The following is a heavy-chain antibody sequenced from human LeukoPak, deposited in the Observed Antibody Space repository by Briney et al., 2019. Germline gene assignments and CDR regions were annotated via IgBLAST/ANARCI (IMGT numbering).Heavy chain of an antibody. CDR3: ARVRDAYNYFHY. D-gene: IGHD1-20*01. V-gene: IGHV3-48*01. J-gene: IGHJ4*02. CDR2: ITSSSTTI. CDR1: GFTFSSYS. Sequence: GGSLRLSCAAPGFTFSSYSMNWVRQAPGKGLEWVSYITSSSTTIYYADSVKGRFTISRDNAKNSLYLQMNSLRAEDTAVYYCARVRDAYNYFHYWGQGTLVTVSS.